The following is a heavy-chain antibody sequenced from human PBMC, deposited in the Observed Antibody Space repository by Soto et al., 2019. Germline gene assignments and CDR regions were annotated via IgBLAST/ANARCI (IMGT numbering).Heavy chain of an antibody. J-gene: IGHJ4*02. D-gene: IGHD5-12*01. CDR2: IYYSGST. CDR1: GGSISSYY. CDR3: ARWGGRVATHDY. Sequence: QVQLQESGPGLVKPSETLSLTCTVSGGSISSYYWSWIRQPPGKGLEWIGYIYYSGSTNYNPSLKSRVTTSVDTSKNQFSLKLSSVTAADTAVYYCARWGGRVATHDYWGQGTLVTVSS. V-gene: IGHV4-59*01.